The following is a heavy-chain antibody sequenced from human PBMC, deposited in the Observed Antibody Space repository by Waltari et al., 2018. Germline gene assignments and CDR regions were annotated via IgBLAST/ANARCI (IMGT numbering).Heavy chain of an antibody. CDR2: IGPSGSDI. D-gene: IGHD1-26*01. Sequence: EVQLVESGGGLVQPGGSLRLSCTGSGFTFSSSELNWVRQAPGKRLEWISDIGPSGSDIYYADSVKGRFTISRDNAKNSLYLEMDSLRAEDTAVYFCARVAVTGSYYWYFDLWGRGTTLTVSS. CDR3: ARVAVTGSYYWYFDL. CDR1: GFTFSSSE. J-gene: IGHJ2*01. V-gene: IGHV3-48*03.